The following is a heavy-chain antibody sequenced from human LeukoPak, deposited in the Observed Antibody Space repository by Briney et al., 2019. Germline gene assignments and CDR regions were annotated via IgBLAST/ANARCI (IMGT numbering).Heavy chain of an antibody. Sequence: GGSLRLSCAASGFTFSSYSMNWVRQAPGKGLEWVSSISSSSSYIYYADSVKGRFTISRDNAKNSLYLQMNSLRAEDTAVYYCARADDLRYFDWAGRAYYFDYWGQGTLVTVSS. J-gene: IGHJ4*02. CDR3: ARADDLRYFDWAGRAYYFDY. CDR1: GFTFSSYS. V-gene: IGHV3-21*01. CDR2: ISSSSSYI. D-gene: IGHD3-9*01.